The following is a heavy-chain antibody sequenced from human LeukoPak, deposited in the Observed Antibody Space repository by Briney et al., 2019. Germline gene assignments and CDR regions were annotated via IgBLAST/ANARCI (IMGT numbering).Heavy chain of an antibody. D-gene: IGHD3-22*01. J-gene: IGHJ4*02. V-gene: IGHV1-8*03. CDR3: ARGPYDSSGYRFDY. CDR2: MNPNSGNT. Sequence: ASVKVSCKASGYTFTSYDINWVRQATGQGLEWMGWMNPNSGNTGYAQKFQGRVSITRNNSISTAYMELSSLRSEDTAVYYCARGPYDSSGYRFDYWGQGTLVAVSS. CDR1: GYTFTSYD.